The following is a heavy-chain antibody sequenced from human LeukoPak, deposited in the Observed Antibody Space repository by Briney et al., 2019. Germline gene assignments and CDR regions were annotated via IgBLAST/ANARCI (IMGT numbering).Heavy chain of an antibody. CDR1: GGSISSYY. D-gene: IGHD2-21*02. V-gene: IGHV4-59*01. CDR3: AREAGGDWFDY. Sequence: SETLSLTCTVSGGSISSYYWSWIRQPPGEGLEWIGYIYYSGSTNYNPSLKSRVTISVDTSKNQFSLKLSSVTAADTAVYYCAREAGGDWFDYWGQGTLVTVSS. CDR2: IYYSGST. J-gene: IGHJ4*02.